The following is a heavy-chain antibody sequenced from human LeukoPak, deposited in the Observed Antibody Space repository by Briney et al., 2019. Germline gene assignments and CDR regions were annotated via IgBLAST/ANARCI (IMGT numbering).Heavy chain of an antibody. V-gene: IGHV3-23*01. D-gene: IGHD3-10*01. CDR2: ISGSGGST. CDR3: AKGLYYYLFDY. J-gene: IGHJ4*02. CDR1: GFTFSSYA. Sequence: GGALRLSCAASGFTFSSYAMSWVRQAPGKGLEWVSAISGSGGSTYYADSVKGRFTISRDNSKNTLYLQMNSLRAEATAVYYCAKGLYYYLFDYWGQGTLVTVSS.